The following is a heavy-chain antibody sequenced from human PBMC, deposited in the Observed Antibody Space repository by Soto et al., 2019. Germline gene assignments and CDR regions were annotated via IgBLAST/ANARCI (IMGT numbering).Heavy chain of an antibody. D-gene: IGHD3-22*01. CDR2: ISAYNGNT. V-gene: IGHV1-18*01. J-gene: IGHJ4*02. CDR1: GYTFTSYG. Sequence: ASVKVSCKASGYTFTSYGISWVRQAPGQGLEWMGWISAYNGNTNYAQKLQGRVTMTTDTSTSTAYMELRSLRSDDTAVYYCARDLYIIGGDYDSSGYYLRKFDYWGQGTLVTVSS. CDR3: ARDLYIIGGDYDSSGYYLRKFDY.